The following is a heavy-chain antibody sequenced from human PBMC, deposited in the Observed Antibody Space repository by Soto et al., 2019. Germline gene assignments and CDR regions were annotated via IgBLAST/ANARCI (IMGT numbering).Heavy chain of an antibody. V-gene: IGHV3-30-3*01. Sequence: HPGGSLRLSCAASGFTFSSYAMHWVRQAPGKGLEWVAVISYDGSNKYYADSVKGRFTISRDNSKNTLYLQMNSLRAEDTAVYYCAREAPYYDILTGPAREYYYYGMDVWGQGTTVTVSS. CDR3: AREAPYYDILTGPAREYYYYGMDV. D-gene: IGHD3-9*01. CDR1: GFTFSSYA. J-gene: IGHJ6*02. CDR2: ISYDGSNK.